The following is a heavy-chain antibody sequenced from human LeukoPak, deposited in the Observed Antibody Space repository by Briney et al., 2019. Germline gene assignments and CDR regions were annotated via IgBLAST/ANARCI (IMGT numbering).Heavy chain of an antibody. Sequence: GGSLRLSCAASGFTFDDYAMHWVRQAPGKGLEWVSGISWNSGSIGYADSVKGRFTISRDNAKNSLYLQMNRLRAEDTALYYCAKDLYRARVAATLMDVWGKGTTVTVSS. V-gene: IGHV3-9*01. D-gene: IGHD2-15*01. J-gene: IGHJ6*04. CDR2: ISWNSGSI. CDR1: GFTFDDYA. CDR3: AKDLYRARVAATLMDV.